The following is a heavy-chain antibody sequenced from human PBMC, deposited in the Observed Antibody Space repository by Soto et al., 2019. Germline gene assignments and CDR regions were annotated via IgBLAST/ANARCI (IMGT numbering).Heavy chain of an antibody. CDR2: IWFDGSNK. J-gene: IGHJ6*02. D-gene: IGHD1-26*01. Sequence: GGSLRLSCAASGFTFSSYGMHWVRHAPGKGLEWVTVIWFDGSNKYYADSVKGRFTISRDNSKNTLYLQMNSLRAEDTAVYYCARGGGAALYYYYGMDVWGQGTTVTVSS. CDR1: GFTFSSYG. V-gene: IGHV3-33*01. CDR3: ARGGGAALYYYYGMDV.